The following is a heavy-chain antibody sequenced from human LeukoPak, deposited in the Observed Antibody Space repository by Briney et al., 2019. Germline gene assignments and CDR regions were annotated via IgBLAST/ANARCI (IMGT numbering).Heavy chain of an antibody. CDR1: GFTSSSYA. Sequence: GGSLRLSCAASGFTSSSYAMSWVRQAPRKGLERVSLINDSGGNTYYADSVKGRFTISRDNSKNTLFLQMSSLRAEDTAVYYCAKTSAGIRGGYFDYWGQGTLVTVSS. J-gene: IGHJ4*02. CDR3: AKTSAGIRGGYFDY. V-gene: IGHV3-23*01. CDR2: INDSGGNT. D-gene: IGHD3-10*01.